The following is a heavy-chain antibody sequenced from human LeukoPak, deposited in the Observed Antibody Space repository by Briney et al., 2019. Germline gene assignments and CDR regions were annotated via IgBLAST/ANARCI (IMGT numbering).Heavy chain of an antibody. CDR1: GGSFSGYY. V-gene: IGHV4-34*01. CDR2: INHSGST. D-gene: IGHD3-10*01. CDR3: ARGGGSGSYYKRRPHYYYGMDV. Sequence: SETLSLTCAVYGGSFSGYYWSWIRQPPGKGLERIGEINHSGSTNYNPSLKSRVTISVDTSKNQFSLKLSSVTAADTAVYYCARGGGSGSYYKRRPHYYYGMDVWGQGTTVTVSS. J-gene: IGHJ6*02.